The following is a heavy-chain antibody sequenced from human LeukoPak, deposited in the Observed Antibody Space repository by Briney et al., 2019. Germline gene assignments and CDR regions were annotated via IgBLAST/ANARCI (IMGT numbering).Heavy chain of an antibody. CDR1: GYTFTSNG. V-gene: IGHV1-18*01. D-gene: IGHD5-24*01. J-gene: IGHJ4*02. CDR3: ARDKNYRFDY. Sequence: ASVKVSCKASGYTFTSNGISWVRQAPGKGLEWMGWISANSGNTNYAQKMQGRVTMTTETSLSTAYMELRNLRSDDTAVYYCARDKNYRFDYWGQGTLVTVSS. CDR2: ISANSGNT.